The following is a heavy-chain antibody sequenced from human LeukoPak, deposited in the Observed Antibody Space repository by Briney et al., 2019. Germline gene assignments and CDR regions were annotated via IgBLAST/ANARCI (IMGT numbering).Heavy chain of an antibody. CDR3: ARDLEMATTLYWYFDL. Sequence: ASVKVSCKASGYTFTSYGISWVRQAPGQGLEWMGWISAYNGNTNYAQKLQGRVTMTTDTSTSTAYMELRSLRSDDTAVYYRARDLEMATTLYWYFDLWGRGTLVTVSS. V-gene: IGHV1-18*01. J-gene: IGHJ2*01. CDR1: GYTFTSYG. CDR2: ISAYNGNT. D-gene: IGHD5-24*01.